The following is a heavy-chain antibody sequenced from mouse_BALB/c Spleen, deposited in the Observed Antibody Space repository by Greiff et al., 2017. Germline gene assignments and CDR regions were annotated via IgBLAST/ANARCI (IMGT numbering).Heavy chain of an antibody. CDR1: GFTFSSYT. Sequence: EVMLVESGGGLVQPGGSLKLSCAASGFTFSSYTMSWVRQTPEKRLEWVAYISNGGGSTYYPDTVKGRFTISRDNAKNTLYLQMSSLKSEDTAMYYCARHVGGYYDYAIAYWGQGTLVTVSA. J-gene: IGHJ3*01. CDR2: ISNGGGST. D-gene: IGHD2-4*01. V-gene: IGHV5-12-2*01. CDR3: ARHVGGYYDYAIAY.